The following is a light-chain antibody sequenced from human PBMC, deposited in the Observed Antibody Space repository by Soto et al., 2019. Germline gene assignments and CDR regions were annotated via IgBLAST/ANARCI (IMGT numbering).Light chain of an antibody. CDR3: QSYDSSLRSV. CDR2: GNS. Sequence: QLVLTQPPSVSGAPGQRVTISCTGSSSNIGAGYDVHWYQQLPGTAPKLLIYGNSNRPSGVPDRFSGSKSGTSASLAITGLQAEDEAAYSCQSYDSSLRSVFGGGTHLTVL. CDR1: SSNIGAGYD. V-gene: IGLV1-40*01. J-gene: IGLJ7*01.